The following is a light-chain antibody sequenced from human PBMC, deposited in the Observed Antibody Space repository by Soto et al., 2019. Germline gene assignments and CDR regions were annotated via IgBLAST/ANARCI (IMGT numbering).Light chain of an antibody. V-gene: IGKV3-11*01. J-gene: IGKJ4*01. Sequence: EVVLTQYPATLSLSPGERATLSCRASQSVGAQFAWYQQKPGQSPRLLIYGASNRASGISARFSRSGSGTDFTLTIASLEPEYSAVYYCQQRNDWGSFGGGTRVEIK. CDR3: QQRNDWGS. CDR2: GAS. CDR1: QSVGAQ.